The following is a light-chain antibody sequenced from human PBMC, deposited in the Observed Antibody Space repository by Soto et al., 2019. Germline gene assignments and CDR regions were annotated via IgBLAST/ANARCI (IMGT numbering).Light chain of an antibody. Sequence: EIVLTQSPATLSVSPGERATLSYRASQSVSSKLAWYQKKPGQAPRLLIYGGFTRATGVPARFSGSGSGTDFTLTISRLEPEDFAVYYCQQYGSSPWTFGQGTKVDIK. CDR2: GGF. J-gene: IGKJ1*01. CDR1: QSVSSK. CDR3: QQYGSSPWT. V-gene: IGKV3-20*01.